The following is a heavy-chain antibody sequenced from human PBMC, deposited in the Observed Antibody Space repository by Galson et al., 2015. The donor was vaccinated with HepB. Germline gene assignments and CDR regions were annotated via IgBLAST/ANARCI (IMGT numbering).Heavy chain of an antibody. D-gene: IGHD1-14*01. CDR3: ATRRPPGTTPDY. Sequence: SLRLCCAGSGFTFNSYTMSWVRQAPGKGLEWISGISGSGAGTFYADSVKGRFTVSRDNSKSTLYLQMNSLRVEDMGVYYCATRRPPGTTPDYWGQGTLVTVSS. CDR1: GFTFNSYT. V-gene: IGHV3-23*01. J-gene: IGHJ4*02. CDR2: ISGSGAGT.